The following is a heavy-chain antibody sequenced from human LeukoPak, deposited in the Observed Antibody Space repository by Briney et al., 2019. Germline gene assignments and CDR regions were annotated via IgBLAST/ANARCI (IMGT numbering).Heavy chain of an antibody. V-gene: IGHV5-51*01. J-gene: IGHJ3*02. CDR1: GYSFTTYW. D-gene: IGHD2-21*02. Sequence: RGESLKISCTDFGYSFTTYWIGWVRQMPGKGLEWMGIIYPGDSDARYSPSLQGQVTISVDKSISTAYLQWSSLKDSDAAMYYCARQGRIVVVTTTHDAFDIWGQGTMVTVSS. CDR2: IYPGDSDA. CDR3: ARQGRIVVVTTTHDAFDI.